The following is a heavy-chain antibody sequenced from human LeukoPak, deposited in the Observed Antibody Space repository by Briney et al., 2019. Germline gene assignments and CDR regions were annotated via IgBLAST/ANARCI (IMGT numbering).Heavy chain of an antibody. CDR1: GGSFSGYY. CDR2: INHSGST. CDR3: ARAAYYYDSSGYCY. V-gene: IGHV4-34*01. D-gene: IGHD3-22*01. Sequence: PSETLSLTCAVYGGSFSGYYWSWIRQPPGKGLERIGEINHSGSTNYNPSLKSRVTISVDTSKNQFSLKLSSVTAADTAVYYCARAAYYYDSSGYCYWGQGTLVTVSS. J-gene: IGHJ4*02.